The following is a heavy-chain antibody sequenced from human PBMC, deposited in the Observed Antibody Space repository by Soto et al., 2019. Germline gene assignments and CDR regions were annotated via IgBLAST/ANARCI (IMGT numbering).Heavy chain of an antibody. D-gene: IGHD1-1*01. J-gene: IGHJ4*02. CDR2: ISYDGSSK. CDR1: GFNFRTYG. Sequence: VRLVESGGGVVKPGTSLRLSCAASGFNFRTYGMHWARQAPGKGLEWVALISYDGSSKYYADSVKGRLTISRDNSKNTLYLQWNSLRGEDTAVYYCAGGWNYFDYWGQGTLVTVSS. CDR3: AGGWNYFDY. V-gene: IGHV3-30*03.